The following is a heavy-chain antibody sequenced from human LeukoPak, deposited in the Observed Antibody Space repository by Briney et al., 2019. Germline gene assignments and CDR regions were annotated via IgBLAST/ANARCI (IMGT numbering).Heavy chain of an antibody. CDR1: SDSISTTYYY. Sequence: SGTLSLTCTVSSDSISTTYYYWGWIRQPPGKGLEWIGSIYYTSHTYFNPSLKSQLTMSVDTSTNKFSLNLTSVTAADTAVYYCVRHYYGSDMYYFDYWGQGALVTVSS. J-gene: IGHJ4*02. CDR3: VRHYYGSDMYYFDY. V-gene: IGHV4-39*01. CDR2: IYYTSHT. D-gene: IGHD3-10*01.